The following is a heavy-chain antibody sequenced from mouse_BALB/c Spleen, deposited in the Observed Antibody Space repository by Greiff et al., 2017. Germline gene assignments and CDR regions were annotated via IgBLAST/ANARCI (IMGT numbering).Heavy chain of an antibody. V-gene: IGHV14-4*02. CDR2: IDPENGDT. D-gene: IGHD1-1*01. J-gene: IGHJ4*01. Sequence: EVQLQQSGAELVRSGASVKLSCTASGFNIKVYYMHWVKQRPEQGLEWIGWIDPENGDTEYAPKFQGKATMTADTSSNTAYLQLSSLTSEDTAVYYCNAATTGPYAMDYWGQGTSVTVSS. CDR1: GFNIKVYY. CDR3: NAATTGPYAMDY.